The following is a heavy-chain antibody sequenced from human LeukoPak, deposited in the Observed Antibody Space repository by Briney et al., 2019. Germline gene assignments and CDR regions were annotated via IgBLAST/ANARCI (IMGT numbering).Heavy chain of an antibody. V-gene: IGHV3-30*18. J-gene: IGHJ6*02. CDR2: ISYDGSNK. D-gene: IGHD3-22*01. CDR1: GFTFNDCG. CDR3: AKDLSSYYYDSSGYYYGWNYYYGMDV. Sequence: GGSLRLSCAASGFTFNDCGMHWVRQPPGKGLEWVAVISYDGSNKYYADSVKGRFTISRDNSKNTLYLQMNSLRAEDTAVYYCAKDLSSYYYDSSGYYYGWNYYYGMDVWGQGTTVTVSS.